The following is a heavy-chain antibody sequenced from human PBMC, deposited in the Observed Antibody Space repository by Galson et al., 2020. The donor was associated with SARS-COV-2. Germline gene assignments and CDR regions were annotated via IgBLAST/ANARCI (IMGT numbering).Heavy chain of an antibody. V-gene: IGHV1-8*01. CDR2: MNPKSGNT. J-gene: IGHJ5*02. CDR1: GYTFTNYD. D-gene: IGHD6-13*01. Sequence: ASVKVSCKASGYTFTNYDINWVRQATGQGLEWMGWMNPKSGNTGYAQKFQGRVTMTRNTSISTAYMELSSLRSEDTAVYYCARSYSSSLRRRNWFDPWGQGTLVTVSS. CDR3: ARSYSSSLRRRNWFDP.